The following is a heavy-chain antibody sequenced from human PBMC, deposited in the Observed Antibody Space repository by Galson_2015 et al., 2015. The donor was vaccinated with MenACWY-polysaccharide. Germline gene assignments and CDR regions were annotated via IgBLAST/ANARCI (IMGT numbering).Heavy chain of an antibody. Sequence: PALVKPTQTLTLTCTFSGFSLSTSGMRVTWIRQPPGKALEWLARIDWDDDKFYSPSLKTRLTLSKDTSKKQVVLKMTNMDPVDTATYYCARTRDYYHVDVWGKGTMVTVSS. CDR1: GFSLSTSGMR. CDR2: IDWDDDK. V-gene: IGHV2-70*04. J-gene: IGHJ6*03. CDR3: ARTRDYYHVDV.